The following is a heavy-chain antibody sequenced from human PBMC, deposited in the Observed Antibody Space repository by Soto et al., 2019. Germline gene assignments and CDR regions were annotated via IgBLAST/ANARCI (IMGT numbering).Heavy chain of an antibody. Sequence: QVQLVQSGAEVTKPGASVKVSCEAHGYTFNRYLIHWVRQAPGQSLEWVGAINTAGGGTTDGQKLQGRVTMTRDTSTNTVYMELSSLRSEDTAVYFCARRDSNSLSFDYWGQGTLVNVS. CDR1: GYTFNRYL. J-gene: IGHJ4*02. CDR3: ARRDSNSLSFDY. CDR2: INTAGGGT. D-gene: IGHD6-13*01. V-gene: IGHV1-46*02.